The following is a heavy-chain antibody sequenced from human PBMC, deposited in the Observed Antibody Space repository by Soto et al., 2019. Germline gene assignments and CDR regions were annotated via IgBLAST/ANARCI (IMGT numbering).Heavy chain of an antibody. CDR2: IYPGDSDT. CDR1: GYRFTSYL. Sequence: GESLKLSGKGSGYRFTSYLIGWVRQMPGKGLEWMGIIYPGDSDTRYSPSFQGQVTISADKSISTAYLQWSSLKASDTAMYYCARSLYSSSSGSVDYWGQGTLVTVSS. CDR3: ARSLYSSSSGSVDY. D-gene: IGHD6-6*01. V-gene: IGHV5-51*01. J-gene: IGHJ4*02.